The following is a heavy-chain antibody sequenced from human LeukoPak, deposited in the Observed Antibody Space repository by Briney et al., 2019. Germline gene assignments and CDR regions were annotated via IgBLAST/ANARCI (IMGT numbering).Heavy chain of an antibody. Sequence: PGGSLRLSCAASGFTFSSYWMSWVRQAPGKGLEWVANIKQDGSEKYYVDSVKGRFTNSRDNAKNSLYLQMNSLRAEDTAVYYCARDLLGDSSGWLYYYYYGMDVWGQGTTVTVSS. CDR3: ARDLLGDSSGWLYYYYYGMDV. CDR1: GFTFSSYW. J-gene: IGHJ6*02. D-gene: IGHD6-19*01. V-gene: IGHV3-7*01. CDR2: IKQDGSEK.